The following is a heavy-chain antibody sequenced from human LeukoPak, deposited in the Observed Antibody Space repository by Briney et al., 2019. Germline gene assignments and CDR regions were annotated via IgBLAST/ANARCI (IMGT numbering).Heavy chain of an antibody. V-gene: IGHV1-69*04. CDR2: IIPILGIA. J-gene: IGHJ4*02. D-gene: IGHD5-18*01. Sequence: SVKVSCKASGGTFSSYAISWVRQAPGQGLEWMGRIIPILGIANYAQKFQGRVTITADKSTSTAYMELSSLRSEDTAVYYCARVDTAMVIDYWGQGTLVTVPS. CDR1: GGTFSSYA. CDR3: ARVDTAMVIDY.